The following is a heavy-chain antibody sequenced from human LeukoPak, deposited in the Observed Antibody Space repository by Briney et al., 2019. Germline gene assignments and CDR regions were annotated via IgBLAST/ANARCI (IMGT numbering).Heavy chain of an antibody. Sequence: SETLSLTCTVSGGSISSSSYYWGWIRQPPGKGLEWIGSIYYSGSTYYNPSLKSRVTISVDTSKNQFSLKLSSVTAADTAVYYCARARVAEDAFDIWGQGTMVTVSS. CDR3: ARARVAEDAFDI. CDR2: IYYSGST. J-gene: IGHJ3*02. V-gene: IGHV4-39*07. CDR1: GGSISSSSYY. D-gene: IGHD1-14*01.